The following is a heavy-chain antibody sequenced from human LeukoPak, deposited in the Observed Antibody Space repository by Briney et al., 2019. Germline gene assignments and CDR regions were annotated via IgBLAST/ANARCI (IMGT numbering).Heavy chain of an antibody. D-gene: IGHD3-10*01. CDR2: INYGGTT. CDR1: GGSINIANYF. Sequence: SETLSLTCAVSGGSINIANYFWAWIRQPPGKGLEWIRSINYGGTTYYNPSLNSRVTISVDTSKNQFSLKLSSVTAVDTAVFYCAGQRARFGEWAFESWGQGTLVTVSS. J-gene: IGHJ4*02. CDR3: AGQRARFGEWAFES. V-gene: IGHV4-39*01.